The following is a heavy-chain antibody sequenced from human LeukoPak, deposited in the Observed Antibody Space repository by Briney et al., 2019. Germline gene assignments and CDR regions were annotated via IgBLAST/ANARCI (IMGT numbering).Heavy chain of an antibody. D-gene: IGHD2-2*01. V-gene: IGHV3-33*01. CDR3: ARGGRYCSSSSCHLGDY. J-gene: IGHJ4*02. Sequence: GGSLRLSCAASGFTFSNYGMHWVRQAPGKGLEWVAVIWYDGSNEYYADSVKGRFTISRDNSKNTLCLQMNSLRAEDTAVYYCARGGRYCSSSSCHLGDYWGQGTLVTVSS. CDR2: IWYDGSNE. CDR1: GFTFSNYG.